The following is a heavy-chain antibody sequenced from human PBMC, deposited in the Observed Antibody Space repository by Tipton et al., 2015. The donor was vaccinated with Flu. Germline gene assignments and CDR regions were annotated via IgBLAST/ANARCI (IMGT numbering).Heavy chain of an antibody. D-gene: IGHD5-12*01. CDR2: IHSSGTT. CDR3: TRGYSGYEMFYFGMDA. J-gene: IGHJ6*02. Sequence: LRLSCTVSGTSIIDDYWCWVRQTDGKGLEWIGRIHSSGTTNYNPTLASRVAMSVDTARKQFTLKMASLTGADTGVYFCTRGYSGYEMFYFGMDAWGQGTTVNVSS. V-gene: IGHV4-4*07. CDR1: GTSIIDDY.